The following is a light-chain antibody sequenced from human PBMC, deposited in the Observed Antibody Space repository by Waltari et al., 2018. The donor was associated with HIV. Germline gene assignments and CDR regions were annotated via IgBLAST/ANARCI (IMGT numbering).Light chain of an antibody. CDR1: QTVSNN. CDR3: QQYNDWPYS. V-gene: IGKV3-15*01. CDR2: GAS. Sequence: PGERATLSCRASQTVSNNLAWYQQKPGQAPRLLIFGASTRATGIPARFSGSGSGTDFTLSISSLQSEDFAVYYCQQYNDWPYSFGQGTKLEIK. J-gene: IGKJ2*03.